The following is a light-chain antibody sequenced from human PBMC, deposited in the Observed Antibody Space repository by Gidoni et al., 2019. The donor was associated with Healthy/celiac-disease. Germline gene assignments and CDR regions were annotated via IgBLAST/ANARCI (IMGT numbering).Light chain of an antibody. Sequence: QSALTQPASVSGSPGQSITISCTGTSSDVGGYNYVSWYQQHPGKATKLMIYEVSNRPSGVSNRFSGCKSGNTASLTISGLQAEDEADYYCSSYTSSSTLVVFGGGTKLTVL. CDR1: SSDVGGYNY. J-gene: IGLJ2*01. CDR2: EVS. CDR3: SSYTSSSTLVV. V-gene: IGLV2-14*01.